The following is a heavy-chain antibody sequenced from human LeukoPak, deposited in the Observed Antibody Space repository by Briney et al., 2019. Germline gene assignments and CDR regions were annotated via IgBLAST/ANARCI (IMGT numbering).Heavy chain of an antibody. CDR3: VSGNDPDYVWGTYSLDAFDI. J-gene: IGHJ3*02. Sequence: KPGGSLRLSCAASGYTFSDYSVNSVRQVPGKGLEWVSSISSSGTYIYYADSVKGRFTISRDNAKNSLFLQMNSLRAEDTAVYYCVSGNDPDYVWGTYSLDAFDIWGEGTMVIVSS. CDR2: ISSSGTYI. CDR1: GYTFSDYS. D-gene: IGHD3-16*01. V-gene: IGHV3-21*01.